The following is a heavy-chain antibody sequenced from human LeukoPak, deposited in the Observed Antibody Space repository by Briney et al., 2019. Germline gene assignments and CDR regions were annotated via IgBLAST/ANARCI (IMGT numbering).Heavy chain of an antibody. CDR2: IYYSGST. V-gene: IGHV4-39*01. D-gene: IGHD6-19*01. Sequence: SETLSLTCTVSGGSISSSSYYWGWIRQPPGKGLEWIGSIYYSGSTYYNPSLKSRATISVDTSKNQFSLKLSSVTAADTAVYYCARQEYSSGYYWGQGTLVTVSS. CDR1: GGSISSSSYY. J-gene: IGHJ4*02. CDR3: ARQEYSSGYY.